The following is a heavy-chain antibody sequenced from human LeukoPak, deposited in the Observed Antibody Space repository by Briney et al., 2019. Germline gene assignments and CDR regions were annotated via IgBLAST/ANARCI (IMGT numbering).Heavy chain of an antibody. CDR1: GYIFATYG. J-gene: IGHJ6*04. CDR2: ISAYNGNT. V-gene: IGHV1-18*01. CDR3: ARDRMVRGMDV. D-gene: IGHD3-10*01. Sequence: ASVKVSCKASGYIFATYGISWVRQAPGQGLEWMGWISAYNGNTNYAQKLQGRVTMTTDTSTSTAYMELRSLRSDDTAVYYCARDRMVRGMDVWGKGTTVTVSS.